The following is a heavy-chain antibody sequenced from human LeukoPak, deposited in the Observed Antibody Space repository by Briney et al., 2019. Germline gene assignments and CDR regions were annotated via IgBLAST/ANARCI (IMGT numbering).Heavy chain of an antibody. CDR3: ARDSYCGGDCYLNDAFDI. J-gene: IGHJ3*02. D-gene: IGHD2-21*01. CDR1: GFTFSSYW. Sequence: GGSLRLSCAASGFTFSSYWMSWVRQAPGKGLEWVANTKQDGSEKYYVDSVEGRFTISRDNAKNSLYLQMNSLRAEDTAVYYCARDSYCGGDCYLNDAFDIWGQGTMVAVSS. CDR2: TKQDGSEK. V-gene: IGHV3-7*01.